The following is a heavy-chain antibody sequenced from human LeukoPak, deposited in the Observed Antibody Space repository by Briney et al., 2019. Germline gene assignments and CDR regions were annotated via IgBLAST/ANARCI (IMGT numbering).Heavy chain of an antibody. Sequence: PGGSLRLSCAASGVTFSSHSMNWVRQAPGKGLEWAAFMSHDGSNEYYADSVKGRFTIFRDNSKNMVYLQMSSLRLEDTAVYYCARGAPPDYWGQGTLVTVSS. J-gene: IGHJ4*02. CDR2: MSHDGSNE. V-gene: IGHV3-30*03. CDR3: ARGAPPDY. CDR1: GVTFSSHS.